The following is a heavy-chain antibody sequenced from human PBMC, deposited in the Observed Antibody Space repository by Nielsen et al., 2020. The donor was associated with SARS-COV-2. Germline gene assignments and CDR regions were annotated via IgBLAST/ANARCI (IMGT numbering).Heavy chain of an antibody. CDR1: GYTFTSYA. D-gene: IGHD6-19*01. V-gene: IGHV7-4-1*02. Sequence: ASVKVSCKASGYTFTSYAMNWVRQAPGQGLEWMGRINTNTGNPTYAQGFTGRFVFSLDTSVSTAYLQISSLKAEDTAVYYCARSRDSSGWYVNFDYWGQGTLVTVSS. CDR3: ARSRDSSGWYVNFDY. J-gene: IGHJ4*02. CDR2: INTNTGNP.